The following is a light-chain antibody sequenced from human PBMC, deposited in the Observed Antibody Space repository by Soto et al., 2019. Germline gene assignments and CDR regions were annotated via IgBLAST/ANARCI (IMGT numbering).Light chain of an antibody. Sequence: QSALTQPASVSGSPGQSITISCTGTSSDIGGYKYVSWYQQHPGKAPKLMIYDVSNRPSGVSNRFSGTKSGNTATLTISGLQVEDEAEYYCSSYTGGSTYVFGTGIKLTVL. V-gene: IGLV2-14*01. CDR1: SSDIGGYKY. J-gene: IGLJ1*01. CDR2: DVS. CDR3: SSYTGGSTYV.